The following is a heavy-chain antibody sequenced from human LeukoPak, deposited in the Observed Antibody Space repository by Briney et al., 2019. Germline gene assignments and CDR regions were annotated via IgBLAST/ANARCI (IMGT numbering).Heavy chain of an antibody. CDR3: ARHLQPNAFDI. J-gene: IGHJ3*02. D-gene: IGHD5-18*01. V-gene: IGHV4-34*01. CDR2: INHSGST. CDR1: GGSFSGYY. Sequence: SETLSLTCAVYGGSFSGYYWSWIRQPPGKGLEWIGEINHSGSTNYNPSLESRVTISVDTSKNQFSLKLSSVTAADTAVYYCARHLQPNAFDIWGQGTMVTVSS.